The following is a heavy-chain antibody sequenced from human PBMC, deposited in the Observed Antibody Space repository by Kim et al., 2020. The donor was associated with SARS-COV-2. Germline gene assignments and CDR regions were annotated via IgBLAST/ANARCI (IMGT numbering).Heavy chain of an antibody. D-gene: IGHD6-19*01. V-gene: IGHV3-74*01. CDR3: ARGVAGMSYFDH. Sequence: YPYSVKARFTMSKDNAKDTVSLQRNSLRDDDTAVYYCARGVAGMSYFDHWGQGRLVTVSS. J-gene: IGHJ4*02.